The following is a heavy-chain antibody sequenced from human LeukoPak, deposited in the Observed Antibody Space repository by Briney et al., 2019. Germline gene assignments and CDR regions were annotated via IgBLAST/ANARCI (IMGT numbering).Heavy chain of an antibody. Sequence: GGSLRLSCAVSGFTVSSNHMSWVRQAPGKGLEWGSVIYSGGSTDYADSVKGRFTISGDNSKNTVYIQMNSLRAEDTAVYYCAKDLGVDTGMGDAFHIWGQGTMVTVSS. CDR2: IYSGGST. V-gene: IGHV3-53*01. J-gene: IGHJ3*02. D-gene: IGHD5-18*01. CDR3: AKDLGVDTGMGDAFHI. CDR1: GFTVSSNH.